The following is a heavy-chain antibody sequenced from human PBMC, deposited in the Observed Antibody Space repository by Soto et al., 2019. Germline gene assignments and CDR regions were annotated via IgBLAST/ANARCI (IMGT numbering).Heavy chain of an antibody. D-gene: IGHD2-2*01. CDR2: ITGSTGST. Sequence: VGSLRLSCAASGFTFSSYAMSWVRQAPGKGLEWVSSITGSTGSTYYADSVKGRFTISRDNSKNTLYLQMNSLRAEDTAVYYCAKAPMSTVNFYYYGMDAWGQGTTVTVSS. J-gene: IGHJ6*02. V-gene: IGHV3-23*01. CDR1: GFTFSSYA. CDR3: AKAPMSTVNFYYYGMDA.